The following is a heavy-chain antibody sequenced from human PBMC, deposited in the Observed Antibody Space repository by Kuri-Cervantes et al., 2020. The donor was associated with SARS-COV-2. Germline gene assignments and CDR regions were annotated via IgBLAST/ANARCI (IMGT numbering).Heavy chain of an antibody. CDR1: GFTFSSYA. V-gene: IGHV3-33*08. CDR3: ALSSGYYYPNAGFDY. J-gene: IGHJ4*02. Sequence: GGSLRLSCAASGFTFSSYAMHWVRQAPGKGLEWVAVIWYDGSNKYYADSVKGRFTISRDNSKNTLYLQMNSLRAEDTAVYYCALSSGYYYPNAGFDYWGQGTLVTVSS. CDR2: IWYDGSNK. D-gene: IGHD3-22*01.